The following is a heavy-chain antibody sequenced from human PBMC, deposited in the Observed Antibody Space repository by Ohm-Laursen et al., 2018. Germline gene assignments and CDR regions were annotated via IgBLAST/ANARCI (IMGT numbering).Heavy chain of an antibody. CDR3: ARGPRRVATFDY. J-gene: IGHJ4*02. Sequence: SDTLSLTCTVSGVSISNTDYYWTWIRQYPGKGLEWIGEINHSGSTNYNPSLKSRVTISVDTSKNQFSLKLSSVTAADTAVYYCARGPRRVATFDYWGQGTLVTVSP. V-gene: IGHV4-34*01. CDR2: INHSGST. CDR1: GVSISNTDYY. D-gene: IGHD5-12*01.